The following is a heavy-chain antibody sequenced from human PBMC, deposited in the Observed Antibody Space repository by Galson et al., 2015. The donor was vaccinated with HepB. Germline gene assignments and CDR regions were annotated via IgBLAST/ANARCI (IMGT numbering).Heavy chain of an antibody. V-gene: IGHV6-1*01. CDR2: TYYRSKWYN. Sequence: CAISGDSVSSNSAAWNWIRQSPSRGLEWLGRTYYRSKWYNDYAVSVKSRITINPDTSKNQFSLQLNSVTPEDTAVYYCASSYQLYYYYGMDVWGQGTTVTVSS. D-gene: IGHD1-1*01. CDR1: GDSVSSNSAA. CDR3: ASSYQLYYYYGMDV. J-gene: IGHJ6*02.